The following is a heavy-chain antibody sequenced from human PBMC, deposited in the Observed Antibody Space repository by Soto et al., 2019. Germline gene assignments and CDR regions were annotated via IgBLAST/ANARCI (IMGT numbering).Heavy chain of an antibody. J-gene: IGHJ5*02. Sequence: QLQLQESGSGLVKPSQTLSLTCAVSGGSISSGGYSWSWIRQPPGKGLEWIGYIYHSGSTYYNPSLKGRVTISEARPKNQFSQQLSSVPPGAPAVYSGARVPGPWGQGPLVPVPS. V-gene: IGHV4-30-2*01. CDR1: GGSISSGGYS. CDR2: IYHSGST. CDR3: ARVPGP. D-gene: IGHD3-10*01.